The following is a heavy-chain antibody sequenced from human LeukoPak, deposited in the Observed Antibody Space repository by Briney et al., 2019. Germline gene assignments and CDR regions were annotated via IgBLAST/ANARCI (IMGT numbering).Heavy chain of an antibody. V-gene: IGHV1-69*05. D-gene: IGHD2-15*01. CDR2: IIPIFGTA. CDR1: GGTFSSYA. CDR3: AREGVVGPREQGAFDI. J-gene: IGHJ3*02. Sequence: GSSVKVSCKASGGTFSSYAISWVRQAPGQRLEWMGRIIPIFGTANYAQKFQGRVTITTDESTSTAYMELSSLRSEDTAVYYCAREGVVGPREQGAFDIWGQGTTVTVSS.